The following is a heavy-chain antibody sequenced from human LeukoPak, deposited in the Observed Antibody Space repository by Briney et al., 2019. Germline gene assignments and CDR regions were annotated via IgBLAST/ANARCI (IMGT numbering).Heavy chain of an antibody. CDR2: INTNTGNP. J-gene: IGHJ6*03. Sequence: ASVKVSCKASGYTFTSYAMNWVRQAPGQGLEWMGWINTNTGNPTYAQGFTGRFVFSLDTSVSTAYLQISSLKAEDTAVYYCARVRYYYGSGSWADYYYYYYMDVWGKGTTVTVSS. CDR3: ARVRYYYGSGSWADYYYYYYMDV. CDR1: GYTFTSYA. V-gene: IGHV7-4-1*02. D-gene: IGHD3-10*01.